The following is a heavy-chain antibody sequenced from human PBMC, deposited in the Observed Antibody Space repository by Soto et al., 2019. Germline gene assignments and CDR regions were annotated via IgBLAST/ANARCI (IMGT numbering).Heavy chain of an antibody. J-gene: IGHJ6*02. Sequence: EVQLVESGGGLVQPGGSLRLSCAASGFSFNTYSMNWVRQAPGKGLEWVSFISSSSSTIWYADSVKGRFTISRDNAQNSLYLQMRSLRAEDTALYYCTRDRQWLDGGYHYYGMNVWGQGTTVTVSS. V-gene: IGHV3-48*01. CDR3: TRDRQWLDGGYHYYGMNV. D-gene: IGHD6-19*01. CDR2: ISSSSSTI. CDR1: GFSFNTYS.